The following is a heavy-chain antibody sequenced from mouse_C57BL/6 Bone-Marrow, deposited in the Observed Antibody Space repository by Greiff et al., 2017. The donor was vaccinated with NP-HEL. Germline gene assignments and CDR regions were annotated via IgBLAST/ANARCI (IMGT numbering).Heavy chain of an antibody. J-gene: IGHJ3*01. CDR2: IDPENGDT. D-gene: IGHD1-1*01. Sequence: EVQLQQSGAELVRPGASVKFSCTASGFNITDDYMHWVKQRPEQGLEWIGWIDPENGDTEYASKFQGKATITADTSSNTAYLQLSSLTSEDTAVYYCTTGFITTVVGSAYWGQGTLVTVSA. CDR3: TTGFITTVVGSAY. V-gene: IGHV14-4*01. CDR1: GFNITDDY.